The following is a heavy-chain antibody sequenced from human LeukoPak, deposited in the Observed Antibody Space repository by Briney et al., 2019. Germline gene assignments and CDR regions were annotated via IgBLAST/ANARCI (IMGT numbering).Heavy chain of an antibody. CDR1: GGSISSSSYY. Sequence: PSETLSLTCTVSGGSISSSSYYWGWIRQPPGKGLEWIGSIYYSGSTYYNPSLKSRVTISVDTSKNQFSLKLSSVTAADTAVYYCARREVHYDRSGYQTYYFDYWGQGTLVTVSS. CDR3: ARREVHYDRSGYQTYYFDY. CDR2: IYYSGST. V-gene: IGHV4-39*07. J-gene: IGHJ4*02. D-gene: IGHD3-22*01.